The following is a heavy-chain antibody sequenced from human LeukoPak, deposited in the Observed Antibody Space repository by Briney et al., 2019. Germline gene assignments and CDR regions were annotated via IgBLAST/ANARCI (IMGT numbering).Heavy chain of an antibody. D-gene: IGHD6-19*01. CDR2: IDYSGNT. CDR3: AREIPVAGPRVLDY. Sequence: SETLSLTCTVSGGSFSTYYWSWIRQPPGKGLEWIGYIDYSGNTNYNPSLKSRVTISVDTSKDQFSLKLTSVTAADTAVYYCAREIPVAGPRVLDYWGQGTLVTVSS. CDR1: GGSFSTYY. V-gene: IGHV4-59*01. J-gene: IGHJ4*02.